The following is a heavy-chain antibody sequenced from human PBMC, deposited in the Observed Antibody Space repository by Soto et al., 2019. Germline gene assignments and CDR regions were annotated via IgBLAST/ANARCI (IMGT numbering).Heavy chain of an antibody. V-gene: IGHV4-34*01. D-gene: IGHD3-9*01. CDR3: SRRVLRYFDWLSPIPNWFDP. CDR1: GGSFSGYY. Sequence: SETLSLTCAVYGGSFSGYYWSWIRQPPGKGLEWIGEINHSGSTNYNPSLKSRVTMSVDTSKNQFSLKLSSVTAADTAVYYCSRRVLRYFDWLSPIPNWFDPWGQGTLVTVSS. J-gene: IGHJ5*02. CDR2: INHSGST.